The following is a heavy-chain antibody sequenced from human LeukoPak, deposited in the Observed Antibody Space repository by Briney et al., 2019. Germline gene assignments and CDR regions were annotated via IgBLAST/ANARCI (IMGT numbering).Heavy chain of an antibody. CDR3: ASGGVYGSGNIDAFDI. D-gene: IGHD3-10*01. V-gene: IGHV1-2*02. CDR2: INPNSGGT. CDR1: GYTFTGYY. Sequence: ASVKVSCKASGYTFTGYYMHWVRQAPGQGLEWMGCINPNSGGTNYAQKFQGRVTMTRDTSISTAYMELSRLRSDDTAVYYCASGGVYGSGNIDAFDIWGQGTMVTVSS. J-gene: IGHJ3*02.